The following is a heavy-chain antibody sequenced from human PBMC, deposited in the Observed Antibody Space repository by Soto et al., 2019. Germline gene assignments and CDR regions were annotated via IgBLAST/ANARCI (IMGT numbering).Heavy chain of an antibody. V-gene: IGHV1-8*01. D-gene: IGHD3-10*01. Sequence: ASVKVSCKASGYTFTSYDINWVRQATGQGLEWMGWMNPNSGNTGYAQKFQGRVTMTRNTSISTAYMELSSLRSEDTAVYYCATQTPFGELFIPRQNDAFDIWGQGTMVTVSS. J-gene: IGHJ3*02. CDR1: GYTFTSYD. CDR3: ATQTPFGELFIPRQNDAFDI. CDR2: MNPNSGNT.